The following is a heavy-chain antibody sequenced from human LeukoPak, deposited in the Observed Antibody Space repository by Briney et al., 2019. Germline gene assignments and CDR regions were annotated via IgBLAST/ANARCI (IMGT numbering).Heavy chain of an antibody. CDR3: VREQDGIDNWFDP. V-gene: IGHV3-48*01. J-gene: IGHJ5*02. CDR2: IRGNSETI. D-gene: IGHD5-24*01. Sequence: PGGSLRLSCTASGFIFSNYGMNWVRQAPGKGLEWISYIRGNSETIHYADSVKGRFTISRDNAKNSLSLQMTSLRAEDTAVYYCVREQDGIDNWFDPWGQGTLVTAAS. CDR1: GFIFSNYG.